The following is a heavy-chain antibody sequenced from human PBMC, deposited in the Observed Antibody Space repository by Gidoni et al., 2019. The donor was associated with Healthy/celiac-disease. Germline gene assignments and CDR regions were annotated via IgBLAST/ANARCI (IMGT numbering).Heavy chain of an antibody. CDR1: GFTFSSYA. CDR2: ISGSGGST. CDR3: AKDHLRYSSSWYGWFDP. V-gene: IGHV3-23*01. D-gene: IGHD6-13*01. J-gene: IGHJ5*02. Sequence: EVQLLESGGGLVQPGGSLRLSCAASGFTFSSYAMSWVRQAPGKGLEWVSAISGSGGSTYYAESVKGRFTISRDNSKNTLYLQMNSLRAEDTAVYYCAKDHLRYSSSWYGWFDPWGQGTLVTVSS.